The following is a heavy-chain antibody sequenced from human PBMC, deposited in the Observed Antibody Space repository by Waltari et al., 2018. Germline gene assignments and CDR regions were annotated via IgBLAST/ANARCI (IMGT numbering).Heavy chain of an antibody. D-gene: IGHD2-2*01. J-gene: IGHJ4*02. CDR3: ARVGVGIVVVPAAMTYYFDY. CDR2: ISYDGSNK. CDR1: GFTFSSYA. V-gene: IGHV3-30-3*01. Sequence: QVQLVESGGGVVQPGRSLRLSCAASGFTFSSYAMHWVRQAPGKGLEWVAVISYDGSNKYYAESVNGRFTISRDNSKNTLYLQRNSLRAEDTAVYYCARVGVGIVVVPAAMTYYFDYWGQGTLVTVSS.